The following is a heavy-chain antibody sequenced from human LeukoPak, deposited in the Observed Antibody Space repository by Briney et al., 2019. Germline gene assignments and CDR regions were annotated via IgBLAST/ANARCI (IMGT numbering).Heavy chain of an antibody. CDR3: ARGGRWYNYFDY. Sequence: PSETLSLTCTVSDGSISSSSYYWGWIRQPPGKGLEWIGTIYYSGTTYYNPSLKSRVTISVDTSKNQFSLKLSSVTAADTAVYYCARGGRWYNYFDYWGQGTLVTVSS. V-gene: IGHV4-39*07. J-gene: IGHJ4*02. CDR1: DGSISSSSYY. CDR2: IYYSGTT. D-gene: IGHD4-23*01.